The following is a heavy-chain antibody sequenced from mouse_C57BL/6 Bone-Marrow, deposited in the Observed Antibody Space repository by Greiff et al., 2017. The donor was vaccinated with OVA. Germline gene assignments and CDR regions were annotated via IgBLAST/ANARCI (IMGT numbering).Heavy chain of an antibody. Sequence: QVQLQQPGTELVKPGASVKVSCKASGYTFTSYWMHWVKQRPGQGLEWIGRIHPSDSDTNYNQKFKGKATLTVDKSSSTAYMQLSSLPSEDSAVYYCAIKEGYFPSVWGTGTTVTVSS. V-gene: IGHV1-74*01. CDR1: GYTFTSYW. J-gene: IGHJ1*03. D-gene: IGHD2-3*01. CDR3: AIKEGYFPSV. CDR2: IHPSDSDT.